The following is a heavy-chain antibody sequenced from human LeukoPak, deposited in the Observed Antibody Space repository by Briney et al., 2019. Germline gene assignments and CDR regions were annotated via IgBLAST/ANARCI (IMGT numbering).Heavy chain of an antibody. J-gene: IGHJ5*02. CDR2: ISYDGSNK. CDR1: GFTFSSYA. D-gene: IGHD4-17*01. Sequence: PGRSLRLSCAASGFTFSSYARHWVRQAPGKGLEWVAVISYDGSNKYYADSVKGRFTISRDNSKNTLYLQMNSLRAEDTAVYYCARAPDYGDYVRWFDPWGQGTLVTSPQ. V-gene: IGHV3-30-3*01. CDR3: ARAPDYGDYVRWFDP.